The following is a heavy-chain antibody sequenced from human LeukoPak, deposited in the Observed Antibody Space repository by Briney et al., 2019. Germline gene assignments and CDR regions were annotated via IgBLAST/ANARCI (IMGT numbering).Heavy chain of an antibody. V-gene: IGHV3-48*02. CDR3: AREGDYGEPYNWFDP. J-gene: IGHJ5*02. Sequence: GGSLRLSCAGSGFTFSSNDMSWVRQPPGKGLEWVSYISITSKTIKYADSVKGRFTISRDNAKNSLYLQMNSLRDEDTAVYYCAREGDYGEPYNWFDPWGQGTLVTVSS. CDR1: GFTFSSND. D-gene: IGHD4-17*01. CDR2: ISITSKTI.